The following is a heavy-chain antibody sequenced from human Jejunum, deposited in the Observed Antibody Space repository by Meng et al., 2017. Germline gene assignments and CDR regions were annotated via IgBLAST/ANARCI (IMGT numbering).Heavy chain of an antibody. V-gene: IGHV3-7*01. CDR1: GFIFSGYW. D-gene: IGHD3-16*01. CDR3: ARDQGSYGNFNH. J-gene: IGHJ1*01. Sequence: GESLKISCAASGFIFSGYWMNWVRQAPGKGLEWVAKIRQDGSEEYYVDSVKGRFTISRDNAKNSLYLQMNSLRDEDTAVYYCARDQGSYGNFNHWGQGTVVTVSS. CDR2: IRQDGSEE.